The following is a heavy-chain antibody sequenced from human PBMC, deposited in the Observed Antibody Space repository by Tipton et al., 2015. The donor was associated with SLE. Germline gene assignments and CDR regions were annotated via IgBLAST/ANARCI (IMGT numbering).Heavy chain of an antibody. J-gene: IGHJ4*02. CDR2: IYFSGTS. CDR3: ARLRSDWQMTDYYFDY. V-gene: IGHV4-38-2*01. D-gene: IGHD6-19*01. CDR1: GFTFSDYS. Sequence: LRLSCAASGFTFSDYSWGWIRQPPGKGLEWIGTIYFSGTSYYNPSLQSRVIISVDTSKNQFSLKLSSVTAADTAFYYCARLRSDWQMTDYYFDYWGQGTLVTVSS.